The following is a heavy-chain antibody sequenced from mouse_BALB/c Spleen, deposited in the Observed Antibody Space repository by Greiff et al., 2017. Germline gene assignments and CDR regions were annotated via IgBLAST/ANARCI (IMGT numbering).Heavy chain of an antibody. CDR3: ARDRTGYYAMDY. J-gene: IGHJ4*01. D-gene: IGHD4-1*01. CDR1: GFSLTGYG. V-gene: IGHV2-6-7*01. Sequence: VHLVESGPGLVAPSPTLSITCTVSGFSLTGYGVNWVRQPPGKGLEWLGMIWSDGSTDYNSALKSSMSISKVNSKSQVFLKMNSLQTDDTARYYCARDRTGYYAMDYWGQGTSVTVSS. CDR2: IWSDGST.